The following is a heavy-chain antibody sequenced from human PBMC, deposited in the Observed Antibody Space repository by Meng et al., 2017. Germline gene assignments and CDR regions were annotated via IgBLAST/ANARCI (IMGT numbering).Heavy chain of an antibody. D-gene: IGHD6-19*01. CDR3: ARATDSSGWYVHWFDP. J-gene: IGHJ5*02. Sequence: LRLSCTVSGGSISSYYWSWIRQPPGKGLEWIGYIYYSGSTNYNPSLKSRVTISVDTSKNQFSLKLSSVTAADTAVYYCARATDSSGWYVHWFDPWGQGTLVTVSS. CDR2: IYYSGST. CDR1: GGSISSYY. V-gene: IGHV4-59*01.